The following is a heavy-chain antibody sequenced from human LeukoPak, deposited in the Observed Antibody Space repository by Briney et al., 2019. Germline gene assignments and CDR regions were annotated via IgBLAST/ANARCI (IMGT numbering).Heavy chain of an antibody. Sequence: GGSLRLSCAASGFTFSSYAMHWVRQAPGKGLEWVAVISYDGSNKYYADSVKGRFTISRDNSKNTLFLQMNSLRAEDTAVYYCAKALGYYDSSGYYRSEAPFDYWGQGTLVTVSS. D-gene: IGHD3-22*01. CDR2: ISYDGSNK. J-gene: IGHJ4*02. CDR1: GFTFSSYA. V-gene: IGHV3-30-3*01. CDR3: AKALGYYDSSGYYRSEAPFDY.